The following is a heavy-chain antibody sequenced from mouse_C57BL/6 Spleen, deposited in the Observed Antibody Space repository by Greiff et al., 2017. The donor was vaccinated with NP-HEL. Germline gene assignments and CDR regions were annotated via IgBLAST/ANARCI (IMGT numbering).Heavy chain of an antibody. CDR3: ASLDSSGPFAY. V-gene: IGHV5-15*01. Sequence: VQLKESGGGLVQPGGSLKLSCAASGFTFSDYGMAWVRQAPRKGPEWVAFISNLAYSIYYADTVTGRFTISRENAKNTLYLEMSSLRSEDTAMYYCASLDSSGPFAYWGQGTLVTVSA. CDR2: ISNLAYSI. J-gene: IGHJ3*01. D-gene: IGHD3-2*02. CDR1: GFTFSDYG.